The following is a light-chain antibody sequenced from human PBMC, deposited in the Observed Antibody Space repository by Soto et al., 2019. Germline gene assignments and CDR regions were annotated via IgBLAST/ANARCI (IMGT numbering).Light chain of an antibody. J-gene: IGKJ3*01. CDR2: DAS. CDR1: QSVSSY. CDR3: QQRSNWPLFT. Sequence: EIVLTQSPATLSLSPGERATLSCRASQSVSSYLAWYQQKPGQAPRLLIYDASNRATGIPARFSGSGSGTDFTLTISSLESEDFAVYYCQQRSNWPLFTFGPGTKVDI. V-gene: IGKV3-11*01.